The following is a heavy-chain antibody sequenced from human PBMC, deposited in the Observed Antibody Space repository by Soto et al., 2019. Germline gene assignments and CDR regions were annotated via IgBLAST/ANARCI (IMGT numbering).Heavy chain of an antibody. Sequence: EVQLVESGGGLVQPGGSLRLSCAASGFTFSSYWMHWVRQAPGKGLVWVSRLKSDGSGTTYADSVKGRLTISRDNAKNTLYLQIKSLTAEDTAVYYCVRGDGDYYDGNGYLGRHWGQGTLVTVSS. V-gene: IGHV3-74*01. CDR1: GFTFSSYW. J-gene: IGHJ4*02. CDR2: LKSDGSGT. D-gene: IGHD3-22*01. CDR3: VRGDGDYYDGNGYLGRH.